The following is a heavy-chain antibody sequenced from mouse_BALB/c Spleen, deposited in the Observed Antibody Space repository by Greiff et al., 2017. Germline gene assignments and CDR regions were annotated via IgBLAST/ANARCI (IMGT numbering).Heavy chain of an antibody. J-gene: IGHJ2*01. CDR3: ARDDAAVVN. CDR2: ISSGGST. V-gene: IGHV5-6-5*01. D-gene: IGHD1-1*01. Sequence: EVQVVESGGGLVKPGGSLKLSCAASGFTFSSYAMSWVRQTPEKRLEWVASISSGGSTYYPDSVKGRFTISRDNARNILYLQMSSLRSEDTAMYYCARDDAAVVNWGQGTTLTVSS. CDR1: GFTFSSYA.